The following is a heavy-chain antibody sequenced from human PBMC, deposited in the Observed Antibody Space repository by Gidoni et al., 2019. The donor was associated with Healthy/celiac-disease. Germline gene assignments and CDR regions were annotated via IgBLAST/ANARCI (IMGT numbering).Heavy chain of an antibody. CDR2: FYDSGCT. J-gene: IGHJ4*02. V-gene: IGHV4-39*01. D-gene: IGHD3-3*01. CDR3: ARQIREFWSGYYLPSFSYYFDY. CDR1: GGSISSSSYY. Sequence: QLQLQESGPGLVKPSETLSLTCTVSGGSISSSSYYWGWIRQPPGKGLEWIGSFYDSGCTYDSTYLKGRVAMSGDTSKNQFPLKLSSVTAAGTAVYYCARQIREFWSGYYLPSFSYYFDYWGQGTLVTVSS.